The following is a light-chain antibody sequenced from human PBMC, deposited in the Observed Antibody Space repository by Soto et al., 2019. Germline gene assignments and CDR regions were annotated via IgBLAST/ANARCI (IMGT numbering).Light chain of an antibody. CDR2: GGS. V-gene: IGKV3-20*01. CDR1: QSVSSSD. CDR3: QYYGNSPFT. Sequence: EIVLTQSPGTLSLSPGERATLSCRASQSVSSSDLAWYQQKPDQAPRLLVYGGSIRAIGIPDRFRGSGSGTDFTLTISRLEPEDFAVYYCQYYGNSPFTFGPGTKVDIK. J-gene: IGKJ3*01.